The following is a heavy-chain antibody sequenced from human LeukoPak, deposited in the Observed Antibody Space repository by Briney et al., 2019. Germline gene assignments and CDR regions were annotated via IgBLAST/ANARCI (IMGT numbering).Heavy chain of an antibody. D-gene: IGHD6-19*01. Sequence: GGSLRLSCAASGFTFIDYDMHWVRQVIGKGLEWVSAIGIRGDTHYSGSVKGRFTISRENAESSLYLQMNSLRAEDTAVYYCARGGIQVSGIDEFDYWGQGTLVTVYS. CDR1: GFTFIDYD. J-gene: IGHJ4*02. CDR2: IGIRGDT. V-gene: IGHV3-13*01. CDR3: ARGGIQVSGIDEFDY.